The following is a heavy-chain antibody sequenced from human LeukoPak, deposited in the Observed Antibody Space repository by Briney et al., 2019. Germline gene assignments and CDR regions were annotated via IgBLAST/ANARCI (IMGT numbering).Heavy chain of an antibody. J-gene: IGHJ4*02. D-gene: IGHD5-24*01. CDR2: INPNSGGT. CDR1: GGTFSSYA. V-gene: IGHV1-2*06. Sequence: ASVKVSCKASGGTFSSYAISWVRQAPGPGLEWMGRINPNSGGTNYAQKFQGRVTMTRDTSISTAYMELSRLRSDDTAVYYCARPGFTDDGSLDYWGQGTLVTVSS. CDR3: ARPGFTDDGSLDY.